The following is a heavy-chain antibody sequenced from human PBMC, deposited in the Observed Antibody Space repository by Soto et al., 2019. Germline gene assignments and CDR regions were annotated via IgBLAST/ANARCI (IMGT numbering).Heavy chain of an antibody. D-gene: IGHD3-3*01. J-gene: IGHJ4*02. CDR3: AHRAIFGVVNRYFDY. CDR2: IYWNDDK. Sequence: SGPTLVNPTQTLTLTCTFSGFSLSTSGVGVGWIRQPPGKALEWLALIYWNDDKRYSPSLKSRLTINKDTSKNQVVLTMTNMDPVDTASFYFAHRAIFGVVNRYFDYWGQGTLVTVSS. V-gene: IGHV2-5*01. CDR1: GFSLSTSGVG.